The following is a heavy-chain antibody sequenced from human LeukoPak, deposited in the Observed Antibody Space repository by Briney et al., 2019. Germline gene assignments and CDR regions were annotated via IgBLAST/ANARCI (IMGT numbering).Heavy chain of an antibody. V-gene: IGHV3-30*18. CDR1: GFTFSSYG. CDR2: ISYDGSNK. D-gene: IGHD2-2*01. J-gene: IGHJ4*02. Sequence: GGSLRLSCAASGFTFSSYGMHWVRQAPGKGLEWVAVISYDGSNKYYADSVKGRFTISRDNSKNTLYLQMNSLRAEDTAVYYCAKERLVVPAAFLFDYWGQGTLVTVSS. CDR3: AKERLVVPAAFLFDY.